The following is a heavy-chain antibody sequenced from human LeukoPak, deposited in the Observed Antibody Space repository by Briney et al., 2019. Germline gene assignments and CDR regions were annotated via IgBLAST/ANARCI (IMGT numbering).Heavy chain of an antibody. Sequence: PSETLSLTCTVSGGSISSGSHYWSWIRQPAGKGLEWIGRIYTSGSTNYNPSLKSRVTISVDTSKNQFSLKLSSVTAADTAVYYCARQSSSWYYFDYWGQGTLVTVSS. CDR1: GGSISSGSHY. D-gene: IGHD6-13*01. V-gene: IGHV4-61*02. J-gene: IGHJ4*02. CDR2: IYTSGST. CDR3: ARQSSSWYYFDY.